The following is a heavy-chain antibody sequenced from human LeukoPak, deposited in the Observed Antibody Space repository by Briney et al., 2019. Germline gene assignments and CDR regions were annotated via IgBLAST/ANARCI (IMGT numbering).Heavy chain of an antibody. D-gene: IGHD1-26*01. CDR1: GFTFSSYE. Sequence: GGSLRLSCAASGFTFSSYEMDWVRQAPGKGLEWVSVIYSGGSTYHADSVKGRFTISRDNSKNTLYLQMNSLRDEDTAVYYCARIVAGGAFDIWGQGTMVTVSS. J-gene: IGHJ3*02. V-gene: IGHV3-66*01. CDR3: ARIVAGGAFDI. CDR2: IYSGGST.